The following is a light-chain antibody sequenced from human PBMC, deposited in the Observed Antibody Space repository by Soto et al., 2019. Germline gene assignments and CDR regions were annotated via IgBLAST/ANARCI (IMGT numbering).Light chain of an antibody. CDR2: DAS. CDR1: QSVGSN. J-gene: IGKJ4*01. Sequence: EIVLTQSPGTLSLSPWERATLSCRARQSVGSNLAWYQQTPGQAPRVVIYDASTRATVIPARFSGSGSGTEFTLTISSLQSEDFAVYYCQQYDTWPLTFGGGTKVDIK. CDR3: QQYDTWPLT. V-gene: IGKV3-15*01.